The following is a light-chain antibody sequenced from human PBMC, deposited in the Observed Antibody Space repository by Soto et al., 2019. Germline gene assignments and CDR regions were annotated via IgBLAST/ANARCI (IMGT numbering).Light chain of an antibody. CDR3: QQYDNFLLT. J-gene: IGKJ4*01. V-gene: IGKV1-33*01. Sequence: DIQMTQSPSSLSASVGDRVTITCQASQDISNYFNWYQQKPGKAPKLLIYDSSNLETGVPSTFSGSGSGTDFTFTISILQPEDIATYYCQQYDNFLLTFGGGTKMEIK. CDR1: QDISNY. CDR2: DSS.